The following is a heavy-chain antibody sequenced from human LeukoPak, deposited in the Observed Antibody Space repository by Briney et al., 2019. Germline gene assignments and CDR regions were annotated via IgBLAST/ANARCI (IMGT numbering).Heavy chain of an antibody. V-gene: IGHV3-30*02. Sequence: GGSLRLSCAASGFNFSRYGMHWVRQAPGTGLEWVAFIRYDGTNKYYADSVKGRFTISRDNSKNTLYLQMNSLRAEDTAVYYCAKPRVLRYFDWSDAFDIWGQGTMVTVSS. CDR2: IRYDGTNK. CDR3: AKPRVLRYFDWSDAFDI. J-gene: IGHJ3*02. CDR1: GFNFSRYG. D-gene: IGHD3-9*01.